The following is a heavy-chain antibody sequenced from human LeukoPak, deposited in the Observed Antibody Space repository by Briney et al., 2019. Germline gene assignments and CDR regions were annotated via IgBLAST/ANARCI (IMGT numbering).Heavy chain of an antibody. D-gene: IGHD2-15*01. V-gene: IGHV3-7*01. CDR3: ARDPTVRYCSGGTCYEDY. J-gene: IGHJ4*02. CDR2: IKQDGSEK. CDR1: GFSFSDYY. Sequence: PGGSLRLSCAASGFSFSDYYMTWIRQAPGKGLEWVANIKQDGSEKYYVDSVKGRFTISRDNAKNSLYLQMNSLRAEDTAVYYCARDPTVRYCSGGTCYEDYWGQGTLVTVSS.